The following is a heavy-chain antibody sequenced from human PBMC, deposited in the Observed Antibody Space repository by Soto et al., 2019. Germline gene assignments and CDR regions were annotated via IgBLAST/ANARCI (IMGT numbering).Heavy chain of an antibody. D-gene: IGHD4-17*01. CDR1: GGTFSSYA. CDR2: IIPIFGTA. Sequence: QVQLVQSGAEVKKPGSSVKVSCKASGGTFSSYAISWVRQAPGQGLEWMGGIIPIFGTANYAQKFQGRVPITADESKSKAYMELSSLRSEDTAVYYCARVNSYGRVFDYWGQGTLVTVSS. V-gene: IGHV1-69*12. CDR3: ARVNSYGRVFDY. J-gene: IGHJ4*02.